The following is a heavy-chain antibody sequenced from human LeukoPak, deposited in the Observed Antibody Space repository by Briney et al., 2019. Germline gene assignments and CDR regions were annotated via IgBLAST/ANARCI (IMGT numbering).Heavy chain of an antibody. D-gene: IGHD3-10*01. CDR1: GFTFSSYG. CDR2: ISGSGGST. CDR3: ARDYYGSGSYYPLDY. V-gene: IGHV3-23*01. J-gene: IGHJ4*02. Sequence: GGSLRLSCAASGFTFSSYGMSWVRQAPGKGLEWVSAISGSGGSTYYADSVKGRFTISRDNSKNTLYLQMNSLRAEDTAVYYCARDYYGSGSYYPLDYWGQGTLVTVSS.